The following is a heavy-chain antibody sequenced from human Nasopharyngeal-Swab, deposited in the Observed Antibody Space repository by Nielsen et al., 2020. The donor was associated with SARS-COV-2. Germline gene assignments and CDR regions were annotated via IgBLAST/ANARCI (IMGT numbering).Heavy chain of an antibody. CDR2: IKSKTDGGTT. D-gene: IGHD3-10*01. J-gene: IGHJ4*02. Sequence: VRQAPGKGLEWVGRIKSKTDGGTTDYAAPVKGRFTISRDDSKNTLYLQMNSLKTEDTAVCYCTTDQWFRELGGAYWGQGTLVTVSS. CDR3: TTDQWFRELGGAY. V-gene: IGHV3-15*01.